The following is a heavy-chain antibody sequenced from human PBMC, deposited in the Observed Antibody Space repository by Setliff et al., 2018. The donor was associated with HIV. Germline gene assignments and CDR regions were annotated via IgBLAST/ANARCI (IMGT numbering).Heavy chain of an antibody. D-gene: IGHD3-22*01. V-gene: IGHV4-39*01. J-gene: IGHJ4*02. Sequence: LSLTCTVSGDSINSGPYSWGWIRQPPGKGLESIGSISYGGNTYYNPSLKSRVLISGDTSKNQFALKLSSVTAADTGVYYCARRAGFSEGSGYWFYWGQGTLVTVTS. CDR2: ISYGGNT. CDR1: GDSINSGPYS. CDR3: ARRAGFSEGSGYWFY.